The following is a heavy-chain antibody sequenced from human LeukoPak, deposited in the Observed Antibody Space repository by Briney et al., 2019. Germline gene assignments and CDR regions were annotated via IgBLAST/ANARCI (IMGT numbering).Heavy chain of an antibody. J-gene: IGHJ4*02. CDR2: IYPGDSDT. CDR3: ARLDRGGDPPVIDY. D-gene: IGHD2-21*02. V-gene: IGHV5-51*01. Sequence: NTGESLKISCKGSGYSFTNYWIGWVRQMPGKGLEWMGIIYPGDSDTRYSPSFQGQVTISADRSITTAYLQWSSLKASDTAMYYCARLDRGGDPPVIDYWGQGTLVTVSS. CDR1: GYSFTNYW.